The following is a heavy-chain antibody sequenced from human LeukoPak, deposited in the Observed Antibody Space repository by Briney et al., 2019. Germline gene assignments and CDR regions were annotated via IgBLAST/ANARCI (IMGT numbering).Heavy chain of an antibody. J-gene: IGHJ4*02. Sequence: GESLRLSCEASGFTFSSYGMSWVRQAPGKGLEWVSAISGGGVNTYYADSVKGRFTISRDNSKNTLSLQLNSLRVEDTAVFYCARDRGGTDDFWSGYYTGYFDYWGQGTLVTVSS. CDR2: ISGGGVNT. V-gene: IGHV3-23*01. D-gene: IGHD3-3*01. CDR3: ARDRGGTDDFWSGYYTGYFDY. CDR1: GFTFSSYG.